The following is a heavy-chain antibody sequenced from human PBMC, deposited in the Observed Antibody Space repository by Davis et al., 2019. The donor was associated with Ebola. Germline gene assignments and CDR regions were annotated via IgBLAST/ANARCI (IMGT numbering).Heavy chain of an antibody. CDR3: AKMSVLFMDV. V-gene: IGHV3-23*01. J-gene: IGHJ6*04. Sequence: GGSLRLSCAASGFIFRSYVMSWVRQAPGKGLEWVSAISGSGGSTYYADSVKGRFTISRDNSKNTLYLQMNSLRAEDTAVYYCAKMSVLFMDVWGKGTTVTVSS. CDR2: ISGSGGST. CDR1: GFIFRSYV.